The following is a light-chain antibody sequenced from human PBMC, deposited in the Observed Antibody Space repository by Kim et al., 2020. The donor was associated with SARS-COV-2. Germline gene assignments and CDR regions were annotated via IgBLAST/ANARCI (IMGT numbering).Light chain of an antibody. CDR2: ATS. CDR1: QSVGNN. Sequence: SVSPGERAALSCRASQSVGNNLAWYQQKLGQAPRLLMYATSTRATGIPAKFSGSGSGTEFTLTISSLQSEDIAIYFCQQYNNWPKTFGQGTKVE. J-gene: IGKJ1*01. CDR3: QQYNNWPKT. V-gene: IGKV3-15*01.